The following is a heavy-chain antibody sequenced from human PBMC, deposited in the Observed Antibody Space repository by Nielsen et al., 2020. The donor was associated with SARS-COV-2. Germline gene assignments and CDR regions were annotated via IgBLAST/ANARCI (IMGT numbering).Heavy chain of an antibody. CDR2: IYYSGST. CDR3: ARLKLGYSSGWFSPAYFDY. J-gene: IGHJ4*02. V-gene: IGHV4-59*08. Sequence: GSLRLSCTVSGGSISSYYWSWIRQPPGKGLEWIGYIYYSGSTNYNPSLKSRVTISVDTSKNQFSLKLSSVTAADTAVYYCARLKLGYSSGWFSPAYFDYWGQGTLVTVSS. CDR1: GGSISSYY. D-gene: IGHD6-19*01.